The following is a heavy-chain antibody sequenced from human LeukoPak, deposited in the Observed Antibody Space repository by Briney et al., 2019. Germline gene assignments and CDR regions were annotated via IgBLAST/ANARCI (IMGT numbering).Heavy chain of an antibody. Sequence: PGGSLRLSCAASGFTFSSYWMHWVRQAPGKGLVWVSRINSDGSSTSYADSVKGRFTISRDNSKNTLYLQMNSLRAEDTAVYYCAGLRGYYDSSGYYPFDYWGQGTLVTVSS. CDR3: AGLRGYYDSSGYYPFDY. J-gene: IGHJ4*02. CDR2: INSDGSST. CDR1: GFTFSSYW. D-gene: IGHD3-22*01. V-gene: IGHV3-74*01.